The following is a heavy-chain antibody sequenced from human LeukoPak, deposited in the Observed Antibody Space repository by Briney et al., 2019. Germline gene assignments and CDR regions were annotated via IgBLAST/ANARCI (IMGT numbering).Heavy chain of an antibody. Sequence: SETLSLTCAVYGGSFSGYYWSWIRQPPGKGLEWIGEINHSGSTNYNPSLKSRVTISVDTSKNQFSLKLSSVTAADTAVYYCAREGSSYPPWFDPWGQGTLVTVSS. CDR3: AREGSSYPPWFDP. D-gene: IGHD6-13*01. CDR2: INHSGST. J-gene: IGHJ5*02. CDR1: GGSFSGYY. V-gene: IGHV4-34*01.